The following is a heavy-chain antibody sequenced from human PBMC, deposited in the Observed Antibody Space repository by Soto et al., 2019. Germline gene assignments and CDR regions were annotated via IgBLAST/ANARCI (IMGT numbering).Heavy chain of an antibody. D-gene: IGHD2-8*02. CDR2: IKQDGSEK. V-gene: IGHV3-7*01. CDR1: GFTFSSYW. CDR3: ARDGAHGHGLLGYFYQGMEV. Sequence: PGGSLRLSCAASGFTFSSYWMSWVRQAPGKGLEWVANIKQDGSEKYYVDSVKGRFTISRDNAKNSLYLQMNSLRAEDTAVYYCARDGAHGHGLLGYFYQGMEVWGPGTTVTVSS. J-gene: IGHJ6*02.